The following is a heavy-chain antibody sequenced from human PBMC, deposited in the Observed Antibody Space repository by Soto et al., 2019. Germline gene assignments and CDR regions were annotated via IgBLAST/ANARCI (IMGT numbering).Heavy chain of an antibody. CDR3: ARLDYYYSGMAV. J-gene: IGHJ6*02. CDR2: INHSGST. Sequence: SVTMSRTGAAYAGYFMGYYWSWHRPPRGKGLAWIGEINHSGSTNYNPSLKSRVTISLDTSKNQFSLKLSSVTAADSAVYYCARLDYYYSGMAVWGQGTKVTVSS. V-gene: IGHV4-34*01. CDR1: AGYFMGYY.